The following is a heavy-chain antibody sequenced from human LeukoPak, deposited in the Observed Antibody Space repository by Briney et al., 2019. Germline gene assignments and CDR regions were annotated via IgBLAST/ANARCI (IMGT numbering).Heavy chain of an antibody. D-gene: IGHD2-21*02. CDR1: GFTFNNYA. J-gene: IGHJ4*02. V-gene: IGHV3-23*01. CDR2: ISATGAST. CDR3: AKDPSAYCGGDCYSVY. Sequence: GGSLRLSCAASGFTFNNYAMSWVRQAPGKGLEWVSTISATGASTYYADSVEGRFTISRDNSENTLYLQMNSLRAEDTAVFYCAKDPSAYCGGDCYSVYWGQGTLVTVSS.